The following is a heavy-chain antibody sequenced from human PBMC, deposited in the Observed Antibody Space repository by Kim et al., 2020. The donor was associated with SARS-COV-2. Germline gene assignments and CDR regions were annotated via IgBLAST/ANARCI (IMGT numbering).Heavy chain of an antibody. V-gene: IGHV4-39*01. CDR1: GGSISSSSYY. CDR2: IYYSGST. J-gene: IGHJ4*02. D-gene: IGHD6-13*01. CDR3: ARLSSSSWEFDY. Sequence: SETLSLTCTVSGGSISSSSYYWGWIRQPPGKGLEWIGSIYYSGSTYYNPSLKSRVTISVDTSKNQFSLKLSSVTAADTAVYYCARLSSSSWEFDYWGQGTLVTVSS.